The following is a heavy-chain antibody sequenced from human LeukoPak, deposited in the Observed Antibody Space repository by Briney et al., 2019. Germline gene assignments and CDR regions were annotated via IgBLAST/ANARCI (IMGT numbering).Heavy chain of an antibody. CDR1: GGSISSSSNY. V-gene: IGHV4-39*07. J-gene: IGHJ3*02. CDR3: ANQLAVAATDAFDI. Sequence: SETLSLTCTVSGGSISSSSNYWGWIRQPPGKGLEWIGSIYYSGSTYYNPSLKSRVTISVDTSKNQFSLKLSSVTAADTAVYYCANQLAVAATDAFDIWGQGTMVTVSS. D-gene: IGHD6-19*01. CDR2: IYYSGST.